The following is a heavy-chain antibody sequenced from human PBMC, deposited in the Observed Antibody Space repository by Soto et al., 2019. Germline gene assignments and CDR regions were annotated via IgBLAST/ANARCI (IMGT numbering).Heavy chain of an antibody. CDR2: VYSTEIT. V-gene: IGHV4-59*01. Sequence: SETLSLTCTVSGYSIGSYFWSWIRQPPGKGLEWIGYVYSTEITNYDPSLKSRVAMSIDTSKNQFSLKVRSVTAADTAVYYCARGSEAWFDPWGQGTLVTVSS. J-gene: IGHJ5*02. CDR3: ARGSEAWFDP. CDR1: GYSIGSYF.